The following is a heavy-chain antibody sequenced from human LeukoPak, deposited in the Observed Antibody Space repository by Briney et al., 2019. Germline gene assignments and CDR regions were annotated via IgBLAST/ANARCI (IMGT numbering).Heavy chain of an antibody. J-gene: IGHJ4*02. D-gene: IGHD1-1*01. CDR1: GYSFTSYW. CDR2: IYPGDSDT. CDR3: ARGPGTGTETTAFDY. V-gene: IGHV5-51*01. Sequence: GESLKISCKGSGYSFTSYWIGWVRQMPGKGLEWMGIIYPGDSDTRYSPSFQGQVTISADKSISTAYLQWSSLKASDTAMYYCARGPGTGTETTAFDYWGQGTLVTVSS.